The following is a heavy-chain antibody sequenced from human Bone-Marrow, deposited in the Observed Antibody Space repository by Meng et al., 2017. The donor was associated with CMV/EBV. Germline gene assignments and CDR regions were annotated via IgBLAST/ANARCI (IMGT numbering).Heavy chain of an antibody. CDR2: IKQDGSEK. CDR3: ARDYGAEAAAGTCDF. V-gene: IGHV3-7*01. CDR1: GFTFGDYA. D-gene: IGHD6-13*01. J-gene: IGHJ4*01. Sequence: GESLKISCTASGFTFGDYATSWVRQAPGKGLEWVANIKQDGSEKYYVDSVKGRFTITRDNAKNSLYLQMNSLRAEDTAVYYCARDYGAEAAAGTCDFWGQGTLVTVSS.